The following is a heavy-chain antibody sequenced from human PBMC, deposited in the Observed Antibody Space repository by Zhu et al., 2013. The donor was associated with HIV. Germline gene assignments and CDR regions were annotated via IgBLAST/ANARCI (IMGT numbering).Heavy chain of an antibody. V-gene: IGHV4-34*01. D-gene: IGHD6-19*01. J-gene: IGHJ1*01. CDR1: GGSFSGYY. CDR2: IYYSGST. Sequence: VQLQQWGAGLLKPSETLSLTCAVYGGSFSGYYWSWIRQPPGKGLEWIGEIYYSGSTYYNPSLKSRVTISVDTSKNQFSLKLSSVTAADTAVYYCARAVKGEQWLVVGYFQHWGQGTLVTVSS. CDR3: ARAVKGEQWLVVGYFQH.